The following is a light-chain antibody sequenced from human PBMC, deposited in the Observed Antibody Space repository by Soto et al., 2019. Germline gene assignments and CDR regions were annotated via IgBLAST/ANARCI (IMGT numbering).Light chain of an antibody. J-gene: IGKJ4*01. V-gene: IGKV4-1*01. CDR3: QQYYSKPLT. CDR2: WAS. CDR1: PSVLYSSNNKNY. Sequence: DIVMTQSPDSLAVSLGERATINCKSSPSVLYSSNNKNYLGWYQQKVGQPPQLLIYWASTRESGVPDRFSGSGSGTDFTLTISSLQAEDVAVYYCQQYYSKPLTFGGGTKVEIK.